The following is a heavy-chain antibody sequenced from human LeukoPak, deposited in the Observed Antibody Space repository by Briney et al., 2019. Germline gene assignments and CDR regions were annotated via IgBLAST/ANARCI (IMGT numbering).Heavy chain of an antibody. D-gene: IGHD6-19*01. CDR2: ISSSSTTI. CDR3: ARVPYSTGTYDY. V-gene: IGHV3-48*02. J-gene: IGHJ4*02. CDR1: GFTFSSYS. Sequence: SGGSLRLSCAASGFTFSSYSMNWVRQATGKGVEWVSYISSSSTTIYYADSVKGRFTISIDNSKNSLYLQMNSLRDGDMAVYYCARVPYSTGTYDYWGQGTLVIVSS.